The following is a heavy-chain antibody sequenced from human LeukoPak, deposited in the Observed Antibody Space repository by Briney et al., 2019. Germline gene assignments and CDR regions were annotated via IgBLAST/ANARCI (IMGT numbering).Heavy chain of an antibody. CDR1: EFTFSSSA. D-gene: IGHD3-22*01. CDR2: ISGSDDTT. V-gene: IGHV3-23*01. Sequence: GGSLRLSCAASEFTFSSSAMSWVRQAPGKGLEWVSSISGSDDTTEYADSVKGRFTISRDNAKNTLYLQMNSLRAEDTAVYYCASDLITYYYDSSGFDYWGQGTLVTVSS. CDR3: ASDLITYYYDSSGFDY. J-gene: IGHJ4*02.